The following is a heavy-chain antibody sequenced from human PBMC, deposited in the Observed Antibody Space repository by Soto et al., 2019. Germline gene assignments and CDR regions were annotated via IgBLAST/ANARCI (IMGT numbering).Heavy chain of an antibody. D-gene: IGHD3-22*01. V-gene: IGHV3-48*02. CDR3: ARVVVVIPPGYYYAMDV. J-gene: IGHJ6*02. Sequence: EVQLVESGGGLVQPGGSLRLSCAASGFTFSSFHMNWVRQAPGRGLAWVSYITSSSDTIYYSDSVKGRFTISRDNGTNSLFLQMNSLRDEDTAVYYCARVVVVIPPGYYYAMDVWGQGTTVTVSS. CDR1: GFTFSSFH. CDR2: ITSSSDTI.